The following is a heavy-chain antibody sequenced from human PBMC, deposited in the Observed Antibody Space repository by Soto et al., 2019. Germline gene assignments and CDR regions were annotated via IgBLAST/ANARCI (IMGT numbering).Heavy chain of an antibody. D-gene: IGHD2-21*01. CDR1: GYSFVAYY. CDR3: ARDRMKLIAAGDALDI. CDR2: INPNSGGS. V-gene: IGHV1-2*02. Sequence: QVQLVQSGAEVKKPGTSVRVSCKASGYSFVAYYVHWVRQAPGQGLEWMGWINPNSGGSDSAQKFQGRVTMTNDRXTKXVQMDLRGLKVADTAVCYCARDRMKLIAAGDALDIWGQGTAVTVSS. J-gene: IGHJ3*02.